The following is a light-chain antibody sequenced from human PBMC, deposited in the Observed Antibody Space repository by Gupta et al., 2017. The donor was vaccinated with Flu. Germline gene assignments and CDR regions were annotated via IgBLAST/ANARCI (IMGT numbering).Light chain of an antibody. CDR1: QSVSSS. V-gene: IGKV3-11*01. CDR2: DAS. CDR3: QQRSDWPLT. Sequence: PATLSLSPGERATLSCRASQSVSSSLAWYQQKPGQAPRLLIYDASNRATGIPARLSGSESGTDFTLTISSLKPEDFAVYYCQQRSDWPLTFGGGTKVEIK. J-gene: IGKJ4*01.